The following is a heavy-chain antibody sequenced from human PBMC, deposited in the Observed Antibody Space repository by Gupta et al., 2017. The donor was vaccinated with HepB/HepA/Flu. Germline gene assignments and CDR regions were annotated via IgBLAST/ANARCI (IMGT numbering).Heavy chain of an antibody. CDR2: MSASGTSK. Sequence: EVQLLESGGGLVQPVGSLRLSCAASGFPFSSSALSWVRQAPGKGLEWVSGMSASGTSKYYEDAGKGRFTIARENSKNTLYLQMKRMRAEDTAVYYSAKVGGADLRSHFDFWGQGTMVTVSS. V-gene: IGHV3-23*01. CDR3: AKVGGADLRSHFDF. J-gene: IGHJ4*02. CDR1: GFPFSSSA. D-gene: IGHD3-16*01.